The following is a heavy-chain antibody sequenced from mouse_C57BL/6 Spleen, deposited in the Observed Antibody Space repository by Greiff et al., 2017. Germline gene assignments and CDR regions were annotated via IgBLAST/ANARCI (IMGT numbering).Heavy chain of an antibody. CDR3: ARDPLGRGEVFDY. J-gene: IGHJ2*01. CDR1: GYTFTSYG. D-gene: IGHD4-1*01. V-gene: IGHV1-81*01. CDR2: IYPRSGNT. Sequence: QVQLQQSGAELARPGASVKLSCKASGYTFTSYGISWVKQRTGQGLEWIGEIYPRSGNTYYNEKFKGKATLTADKSSSTAYMELRSLTSEDSAVYFCARDPLGRGEVFDYWGQGTTLTVSS.